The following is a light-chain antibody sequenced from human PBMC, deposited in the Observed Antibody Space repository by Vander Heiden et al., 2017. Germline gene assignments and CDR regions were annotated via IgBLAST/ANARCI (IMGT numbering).Light chain of an antibody. CDR3: QQLNNYPPWT. Sequence: DIQLTQSPSFLSASVGDRVTITCRASQGISNYLAWYQQKPVKAPKLLIYAASTLQSGVPSRFSGSGAGTEFTLTISILQPEDFATYYFQQLNNYPPWTFGQGTKVEIK. CDR1: QGISNY. CDR2: AAS. J-gene: IGKJ1*01. V-gene: IGKV1-9*01.